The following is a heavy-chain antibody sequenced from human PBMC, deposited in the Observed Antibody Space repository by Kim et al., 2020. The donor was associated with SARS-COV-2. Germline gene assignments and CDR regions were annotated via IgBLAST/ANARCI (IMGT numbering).Heavy chain of an antibody. D-gene: IGHD6-19*01. CDR3: ARAGGWLDFVY. V-gene: IGHV3-66*01. CDR1: GFTVSSNY. CDR2: IYSGGST. J-gene: IGHJ4*02. Sequence: GGSLRLSCAASGFTVSSNYMSWVRQAPGKGLEWVSVIYSGGSTYYADSVKGRFTISRDNSKNTLYLQTNSLRAEDTAVYYCARAGGWLDFVYWGQGTLVTVSS.